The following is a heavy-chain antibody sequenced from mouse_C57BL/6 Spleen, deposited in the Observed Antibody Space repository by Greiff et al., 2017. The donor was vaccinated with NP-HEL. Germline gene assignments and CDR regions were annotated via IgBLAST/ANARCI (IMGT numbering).Heavy chain of an antibody. J-gene: IGHJ2*01. V-gene: IGHV1-39*01. D-gene: IGHD1-2*01. CDR3: ATSGRLLRPPFDY. CDR1: GYSFTDYN. CDR2: INPNYGTT. Sequence: LVESGPELVKPGASVKISCKASGYSFTDYNMNWVKQSHGTSLEWIGVINPNYGTTSYNQKFKGKATLTVDPSSSTAYMQLNSLTSEDSAVYDCATSGRLLRPPFDYWGQGTTLTVSS.